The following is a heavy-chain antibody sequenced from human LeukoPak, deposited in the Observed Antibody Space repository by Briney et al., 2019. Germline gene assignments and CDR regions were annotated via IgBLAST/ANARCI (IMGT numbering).Heavy chain of an antibody. D-gene: IGHD6-6*01. CDR3: ARILSNSFLVYTQDDY. CDR2: IYHSGST. J-gene: IGHJ4*02. V-gene: IGHV4-38-2*02. CDR1: GYSISSGYY. Sequence: SETLSLTCTVSGYSISSGYYWGWIRQPPGKGLEWIGSIYHSGSTYYNPSLKSRVTISVDTSKNQFSLKLSSVTAADTAVYYCARILSNSFLVYTQDDYWGQGTLVTVSS.